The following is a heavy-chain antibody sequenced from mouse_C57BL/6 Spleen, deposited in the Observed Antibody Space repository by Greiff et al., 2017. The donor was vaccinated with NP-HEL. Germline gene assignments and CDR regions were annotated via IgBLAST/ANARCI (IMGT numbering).Heavy chain of an antibody. CDR3: ARGQDFDY. CDR2: IHPNSGST. CDR1: GYTFTSYW. D-gene: IGHD3-3*01. J-gene: IGHJ2*01. V-gene: IGHV1-64*01. Sequence: VQLQQSGAELVKPGASVKLSCKASGYTFTSYWMHWVKQRPGQGLEWIGMIHPNSGSTNYNEKFKSKATLTVDKSSSTAYIQLSSLTSEDSAVYYCARGQDFDYWGQGTTLTVSS.